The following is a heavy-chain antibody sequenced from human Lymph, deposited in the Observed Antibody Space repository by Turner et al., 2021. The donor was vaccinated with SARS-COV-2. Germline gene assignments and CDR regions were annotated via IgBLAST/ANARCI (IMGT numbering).Heavy chain of an antibody. J-gene: IGHJ5*02. CDR1: GFTFSSYT. V-gene: IGHV3-23*01. CDR2: ISGSGAST. Sequence: EVQLLESGGGVVQPGGSLRLACAASGFTFSSYTMSWVRQAPGKGLEWVSAISGSGASTYYADSVKGRFTISRDNSKNTLYLQMNSLRVEDTAVYYCAKDGYDGIYCGGGSCHSGWFDPWGQGTLVTVSS. CDR3: AKDGYDGIYCGGGSCHSGWFDP. D-gene: IGHD2-15*01.